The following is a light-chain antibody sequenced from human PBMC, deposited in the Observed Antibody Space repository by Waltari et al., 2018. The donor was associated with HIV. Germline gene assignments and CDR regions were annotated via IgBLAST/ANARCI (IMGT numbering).Light chain of an antibody. CDR2: DVS. V-gene: IGLV2-14*03. J-gene: IGLJ3*02. CDR1: SSDVGGYNY. Sequence: QSALTQPASVSGSPGQSITISCTGTSSDVGGYNYVSWYQQHPGKAPKLMIDDVSNRPSGVSNRFSGSKSGNTASLTISGLQAEDEADYYCSSYTSSSIWVFGGGTKLTVL. CDR3: SSYTSSSIWV.